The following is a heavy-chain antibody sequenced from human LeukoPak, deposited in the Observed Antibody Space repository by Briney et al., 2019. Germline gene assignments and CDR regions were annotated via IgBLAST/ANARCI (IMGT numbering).Heavy chain of an antibody. J-gene: IGHJ6*03. CDR2: ISDSGNT. Sequence: PGGSLRLSCAASGFTFSSYSMNWARQAPGKGLEWVSAISDSGNTYHADSVKGRFTISRDNSKNTLYLQMNSLRAEDTAVYYCAKAYSSGWYYYYMDVWGKGTTVTVSS. CDR3: AKAYSSGWYYYYMDV. V-gene: IGHV3-NL1*01. D-gene: IGHD6-19*01. CDR1: GFTFSSYS.